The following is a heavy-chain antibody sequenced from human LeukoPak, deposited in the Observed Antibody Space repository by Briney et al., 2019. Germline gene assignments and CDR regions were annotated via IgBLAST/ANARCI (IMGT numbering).Heavy chain of an antibody. CDR1: GFTFDDYA. J-gene: IGHJ4*02. CDR3: AKASYCSSTSCYSGGLDY. D-gene: IGHD2-2*01. CDR2: ISWDGGST. V-gene: IGHV3-43D*04. Sequence: GGSLRLSCAASGFTFDDYAMHWVRQAPGKGLEWVSLISWDGGSTYYADSVKCRFTISRDNSKNSLYLQMNSLRAEDTALYYCAKASYCSSTSCYSGGLDYWGQGTLVTVSS.